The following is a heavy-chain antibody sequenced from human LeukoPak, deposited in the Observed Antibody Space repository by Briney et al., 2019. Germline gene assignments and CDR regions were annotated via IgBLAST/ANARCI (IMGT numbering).Heavy chain of an antibody. V-gene: IGHV4-34*01. CDR2: INHSGST. Sequence: SETLSLTCAVYGGSFSGYYWSWIRQPPGKGLEWIGEINHSGSTNYNPSLKSRVTISVDTSKNQFSLKLSSVTAADTAVYYCARVVSGITIFGAVIAHFDYWGQGTLVTVSS. CDR1: GGSFSGYY. CDR3: ARVVSGITIFGAVIAHFDY. J-gene: IGHJ4*02. D-gene: IGHD3-3*01.